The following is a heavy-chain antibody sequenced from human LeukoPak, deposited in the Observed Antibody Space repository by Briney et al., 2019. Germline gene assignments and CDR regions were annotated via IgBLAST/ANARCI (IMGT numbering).Heavy chain of an antibody. CDR3: ARDHPYCSRTSCTYYYYYMDV. V-gene: IGHV4-4*07. J-gene: IGHJ6*03. Sequence: KPSETLSLTCTVSGGSISSYYWNWIRQPAGKGLEWIGRLYTSGSTGYNPSLKSQVTMSVDTSKNQFSLKLISVTAADTAVYYCARDHPYCSRTSCTYYYYYMDVWGKGTTVTVSS. CDR1: GGSISSYY. D-gene: IGHD2-2*01. CDR2: LYTSGST.